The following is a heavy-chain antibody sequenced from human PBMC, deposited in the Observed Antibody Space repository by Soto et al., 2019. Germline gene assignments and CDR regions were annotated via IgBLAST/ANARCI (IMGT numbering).Heavy chain of an antibody. Sequence: PGGSLRLSCAASGFTFSSYDMHWVRQATGKGLEWVSAIGTAGDTYYPGSVKGRFTISRENAKNSLYLQMNSLRAGDTAVYYCARLSLSSSWYWFDPWGQGTLVTVSS. D-gene: IGHD6-13*01. J-gene: IGHJ5*02. CDR1: GFTFSSYD. V-gene: IGHV3-13*01. CDR3: ARLSLSSSWYWFDP. CDR2: IGTAGDT.